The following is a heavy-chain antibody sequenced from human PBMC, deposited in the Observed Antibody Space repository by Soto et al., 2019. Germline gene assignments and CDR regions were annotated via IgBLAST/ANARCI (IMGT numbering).Heavy chain of an antibody. D-gene: IGHD3-22*01. CDR3: ARHAHYDDYYYYGMDV. V-gene: IGHV4-39*01. Sequence: QLQLQESGPGLVKPSETLSLTCTVSGGSISSSSYYWGWIRQPPGKGLEWIGSIYYSGSTYYNPSLKSRVTISVDTSKNQFSLKLSSVTAADTAVYYCARHAHYDDYYYYGMDVWGQGTTVTVSS. CDR2: IYYSGST. CDR1: GGSISSSSYY. J-gene: IGHJ6*02.